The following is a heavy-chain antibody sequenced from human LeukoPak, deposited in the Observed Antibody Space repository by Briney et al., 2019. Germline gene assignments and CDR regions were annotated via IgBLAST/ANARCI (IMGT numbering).Heavy chain of an antibody. CDR3: AKDPGYCSSTSCYPHYFDH. CDR2: ISGSGGST. Sequence: GGSLRLSCAASGFTFSSYAMSWVRQAPGKGLEWVSAISGSGGSTYYADSVRGRFTISRDNSKNTLYLQMNSLRAEDTAVYYCAKDPGYCSSTSCYPHYFDHWGQGTLVTVSS. V-gene: IGHV3-23*01. J-gene: IGHJ4*02. CDR1: GFTFSSYA. D-gene: IGHD2-2*01.